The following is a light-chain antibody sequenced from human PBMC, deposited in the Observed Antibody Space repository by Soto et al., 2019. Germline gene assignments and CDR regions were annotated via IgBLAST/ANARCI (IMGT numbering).Light chain of an antibody. V-gene: IGLV2-14*01. Sequence: QSSLTQPASVSGAPGQSVTISCTGTSSDVGGYDFVSWYQQHPGKAPKLMIYEVSNRPSGVSNRFSGSKAGNTAPLTISGLQAEDEADYYCSSHTSSSSPYSVGTGTKVTVL. CDR1: SSDVGGYDF. CDR2: EVS. CDR3: SSHTSSSSPYS. J-gene: IGLJ1*01.